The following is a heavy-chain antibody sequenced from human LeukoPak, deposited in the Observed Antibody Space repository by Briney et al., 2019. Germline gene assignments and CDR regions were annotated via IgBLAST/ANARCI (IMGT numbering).Heavy chain of an antibody. CDR2: IYYSGST. CDR3: ARVRVSSGHHPWYFDY. D-gene: IGHD3-22*01. CDR1: GGSISSYY. V-gene: IGHV4-59*01. J-gene: IGHJ4*02. Sequence: SETLSLTCTVSGGSISSYYWSWIRQSPGKGLEWIGYIYYSGSTDYNPSLKSRVTISVDTSKNQFSLKLSSVTAADTAEYYCARVRVSSGHHPWYFDYWGQGTLVTVTS.